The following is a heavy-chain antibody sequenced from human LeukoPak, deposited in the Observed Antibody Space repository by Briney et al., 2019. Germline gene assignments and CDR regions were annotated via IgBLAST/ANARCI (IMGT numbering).Heavy chain of an antibody. V-gene: IGHV3-13*01. CDR3: ARATVIGNAPVPGYMDV. CDR2: IGTIGDT. D-gene: IGHD2-21*01. J-gene: IGHJ6*03. CDR1: GFTFSTYD. Sequence: GGSLRLSCAAPGFTFSTYDMHWVRQVSGKGLEWVSPIGTIGDTFYPGSVKGRFTISRENAKNSLYLQMNGLRAGDTAVYYCARATVIGNAPVPGYMDVWGKGTTVTVSS.